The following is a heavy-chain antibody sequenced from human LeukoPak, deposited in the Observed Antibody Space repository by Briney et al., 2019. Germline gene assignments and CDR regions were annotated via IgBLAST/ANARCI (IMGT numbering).Heavy chain of an antibody. J-gene: IGHJ6*03. CDR1: GFTFSSYG. D-gene: IGHD4-23*01. Sequence: PGRSLRLSCAASGFTFSSYGMPWVRQAPGKGLEWVAVIWYDGSNKYYADSVKGRFTISRDNSKNTLYLQMNSLRAEDTAVYYCARDSGNSVMDVWGKGTTVTVSS. CDR3: ARDSGNSVMDV. CDR2: IWYDGSNK. V-gene: IGHV3-33*01.